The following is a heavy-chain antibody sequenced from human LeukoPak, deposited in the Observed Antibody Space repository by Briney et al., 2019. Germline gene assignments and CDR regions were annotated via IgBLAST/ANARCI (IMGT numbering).Heavy chain of an antibody. J-gene: IGHJ3*02. CDR1: GYTFTSYD. V-gene: IGHV1-69*06. Sequence: SVKVSCKASGYTFTSYDINWVRQATGQGLEWMGGIIPIFGTANYAQKFQGRVTITADKSTSTAYMELSSLRSEDTAVYYCARGATYYYDSSGYPGGAFDIWGQGTMVTVSS. CDR2: IIPIFGTA. D-gene: IGHD3-22*01. CDR3: ARGATYYYDSSGYPGGAFDI.